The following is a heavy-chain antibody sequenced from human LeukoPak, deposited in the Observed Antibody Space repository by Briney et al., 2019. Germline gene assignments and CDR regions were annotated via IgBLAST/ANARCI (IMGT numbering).Heavy chain of an antibody. CDR2: IYSGGST. D-gene: IGHD4-17*01. J-gene: IGHJ4*02. CDR3: ARVDYGDYLFDY. V-gene: IGHV3-53*01. CDR1: GFTFSNNY. Sequence: SGGSLRLSCAASGFTFSNNYMSWVRQAPGKGLEWVSVIYSGGSTYYADSVQGRFTISRDNSKNTLYLQMNSLRAEDTAVYYCARVDYGDYLFDYWGQGTLVTVSS.